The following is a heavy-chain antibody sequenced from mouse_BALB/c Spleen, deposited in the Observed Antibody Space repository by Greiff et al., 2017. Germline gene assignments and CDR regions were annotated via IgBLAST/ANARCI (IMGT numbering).Heavy chain of an antibody. D-gene: IGHD4-1*01. Sequence: EVQVVESGPSLVKPSQTLSLTCSVTGDSITSGYWNWIRKFPGNKLEYMGYISYSGSTYYNPSLKSRISITRDTSKNQYYLQLNSVTTEDTATYYCARGTTNFYWYFDVWGAGTTVTVSS. CDR1: GDSITSGY. CDR2: ISYSGST. J-gene: IGHJ1*01. CDR3: ARGTTNFYWYFDV. V-gene: IGHV3-8*02.